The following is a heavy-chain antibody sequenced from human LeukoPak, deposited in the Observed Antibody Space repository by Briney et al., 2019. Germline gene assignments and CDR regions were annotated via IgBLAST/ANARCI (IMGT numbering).Heavy chain of an antibody. D-gene: IGHD7-27*01. V-gene: IGHV4-59*01. J-gene: IGHJ4*02. CDR3: ARDRGGSWGFHYFDY. CDR2: VYYTGRSS. CDR1: GGSITPYY. Sequence: SETLSLTCTVSGGSITPYYWSWLRQPPGKALEWIAFVYYTGRSSNYNPSLKSRVTISVDTSKNQFSLNLRSVTAADTAVYYCARDRGGSWGFHYFDYWGQGTLVTVSS.